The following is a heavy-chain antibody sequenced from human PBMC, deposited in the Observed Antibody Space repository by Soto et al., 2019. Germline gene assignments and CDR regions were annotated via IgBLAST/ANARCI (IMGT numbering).Heavy chain of an antibody. CDR2: ISARGGSS. CDR3: AKGAGDRLSLGMDV. V-gene: IGHV3-23*01. J-gene: IGHJ6*02. D-gene: IGHD1-26*01. Sequence: EVHLLESGGGLVQPGGSLRLSCAASGFSFNSYAMVWVRQAPGKGLEWVSVISARGGSSYFADSVKGRFTISRDNSKDTLFLQMTGLRAEDTAVYYCAKGAGDRLSLGMDVWGQGTTVTVSS. CDR1: GFSFNSYA.